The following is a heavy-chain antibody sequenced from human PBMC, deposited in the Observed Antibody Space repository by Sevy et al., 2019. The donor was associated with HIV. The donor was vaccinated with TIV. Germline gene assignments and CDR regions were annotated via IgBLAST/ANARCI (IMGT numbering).Heavy chain of an antibody. CDR2: IKPDGGDK. Sequence: GGSLILSCAASGFTFRTYWMSWVRQAPGKGLEWVANIKPDGGDKNYMDSVKGRFTISRDNAKNSLYLHVSSLRAEDTAVYYCARLSSPMPDSGWYDFFDHWGQGTLVTVSS. V-gene: IGHV3-7*01. J-gene: IGHJ4*02. CDR3: ARLSSPMPDSGWYDFFDH. CDR1: GFTFRTYW. D-gene: IGHD6-19*01.